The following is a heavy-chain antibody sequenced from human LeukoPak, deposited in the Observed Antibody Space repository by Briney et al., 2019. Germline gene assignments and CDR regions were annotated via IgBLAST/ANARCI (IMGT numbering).Heavy chain of an antibody. CDR1: GFTFSDYY. CDR2: ITNSGSTT. J-gene: IGHJ6*03. CDR3: TRDVRLRHKYYYMDV. Sequence: GGSLRLSCVASGFTFSDYYMSWIRQAPGKGLEWISYITNSGSTTFYADSVKGRFSISRDKANNSLFLQMNSLRAEDTAVYYCTRDVRLRHKYYYMDVWGKGTTVTVSS. V-gene: IGHV3-11*04. D-gene: IGHD4-17*01.